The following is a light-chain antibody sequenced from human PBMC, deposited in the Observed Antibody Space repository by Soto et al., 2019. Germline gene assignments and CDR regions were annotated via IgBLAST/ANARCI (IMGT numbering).Light chain of an antibody. CDR1: SSDVGNYNY. CDR2: DVT. Sequence: QSVLTQPRSVSGSPGQSVTISCTGTSSDVGNYNYVSWYQQHPGKAPKVMIYDVTKRPSGVPDRFSGSKFGNTASLTISGLQAEDEADYYCYTYAGSYNWVFGGGTKLTVL. J-gene: IGLJ3*02. CDR3: YTYAGSYNWV. V-gene: IGLV2-11*01.